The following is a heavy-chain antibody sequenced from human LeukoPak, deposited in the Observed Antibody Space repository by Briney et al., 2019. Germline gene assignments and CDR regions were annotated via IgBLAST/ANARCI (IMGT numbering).Heavy chain of an antibody. CDR1: GFTFSSYG. D-gene: IGHD4-23*01. J-gene: IGHJ4*02. CDR2: IWYDGSNK. V-gene: IGHV3-33*01. Sequence: GGSLRLSCAASGFTFSSYGMHWVRQAPGKGLEWVAVIWYDGSNKYYADSVKGRLTISRDNSKNTLYLQMNSLRAEDTAVYYCASPYGDNPAAYYFDYWGQGTLVTVSS. CDR3: ASPYGDNPAAYYFDY.